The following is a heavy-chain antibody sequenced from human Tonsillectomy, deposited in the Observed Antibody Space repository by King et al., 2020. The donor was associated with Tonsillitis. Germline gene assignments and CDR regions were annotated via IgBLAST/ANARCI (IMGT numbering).Heavy chain of an antibody. CDR1: GFVFDDYA. J-gene: IGHJ6*02. CDR3: TKTIAAAVYYYYGMDV. V-gene: IGHV3-9*01. CDR2: IGWNSGVI. Sequence: DVQLVESGGGLVQPGRSLRLSCAASGFVFDDYAMHWVRQAPGRGLEWVSGIGWNSGVIGYADSVKGRFTISRDNAKNSLYLQMNSLRAEDTALYYCTKTIAAAVYYYYGMDVWGQGTTVTVSS. D-gene: IGHD6-13*01.